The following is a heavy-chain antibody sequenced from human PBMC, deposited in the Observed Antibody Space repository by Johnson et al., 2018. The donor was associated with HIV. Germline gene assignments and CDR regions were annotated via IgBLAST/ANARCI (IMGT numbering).Heavy chain of an antibody. CDR3: AKDAYDSSGYYYGAFDI. V-gene: IGHV3-30*04. CDR1: GFTFSTYA. Sequence: QVQLVESGGGVVQPGRSLRLSCAASGFTFSTYALHWVRQAPGKGLEWVAVISYDGSNKYYADSVKGRFTISRDNSKNTLYLQMNSLRAEDTAVYYCAKDAYDSSGYYYGAFDIWGQGTMVTVSS. D-gene: IGHD3-22*01. CDR2: ISYDGSNK. J-gene: IGHJ3*02.